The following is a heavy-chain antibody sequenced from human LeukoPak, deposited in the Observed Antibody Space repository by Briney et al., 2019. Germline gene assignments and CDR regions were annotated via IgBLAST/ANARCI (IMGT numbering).Heavy chain of an antibody. CDR3: ARYSSSWPHYYYGMGV. CDR2: IYYSGST. J-gene: IGHJ6*02. Sequence: PSETLSLICTVSGGSVSRGSYYWSWIRQPPGKGLEWIGYIYYSGSTNYNPSLKSRVTISVDTSKNQFSLKLSSVTAADTAVYYCARYSSSWPHYYYGMGVWGQGTTVTVSS. V-gene: IGHV4-61*01. CDR1: GGSVSRGSYY. D-gene: IGHD6-13*01.